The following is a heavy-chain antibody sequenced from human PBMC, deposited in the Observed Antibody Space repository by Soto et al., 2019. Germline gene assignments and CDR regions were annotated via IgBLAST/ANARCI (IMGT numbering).Heavy chain of an antibody. CDR2: IKFDGSST. CDR1: GFAFSTYG. CDR3: ARGAKNIYAMDV. J-gene: IGHJ6*02. Sequence: GGSLRLSSAASGFAFSTYGMHWVRQAPGKGLLWVARIKFDGSSTYSADSVKGRFTISRDDAKNTLYLQMNGLRVDDTAVYYCARGAKNIYAMDVWGQGTTVTVSS. V-gene: IGHV3-74*01.